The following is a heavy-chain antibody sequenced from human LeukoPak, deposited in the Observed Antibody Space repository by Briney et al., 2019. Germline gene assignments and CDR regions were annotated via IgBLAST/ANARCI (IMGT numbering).Heavy chain of an antibody. V-gene: IGHV4-59*01. D-gene: IGHD3-3*01. CDR1: GGSISSYY. CDR2: IYYSGST. CDR3: ARGGATIFGGLQFDP. Sequence: ASETLSLTCTVSGGSISSYYWSWIRQPPGKGLEWIGYIYYSGSTNYNPSLKSRVTISVDTSKNQFSLKLSSVTAADTAVYYCARGGATIFGGLQFDPWGQGTLVTVSS. J-gene: IGHJ5*02.